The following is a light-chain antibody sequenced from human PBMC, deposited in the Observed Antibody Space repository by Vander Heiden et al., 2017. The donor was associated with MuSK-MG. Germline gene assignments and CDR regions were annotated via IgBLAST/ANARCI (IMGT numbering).Light chain of an antibody. CDR1: QSLLHSTGYNH. V-gene: IGKV2-28*01. CDR2: GGC. J-gene: IGKJ1*01. CDR3: LQSLQTPWT. Sequence: VMTQVPLSRSVTAGEPASISCRPSQSLLHSTGYNHLDWYVQKPGQSPQLLIYGGCKRASGVPDRFSGSGSGTDFTLKISRVEAEDVGVYYCLQSLQTPWTFGQGTKVEIK.